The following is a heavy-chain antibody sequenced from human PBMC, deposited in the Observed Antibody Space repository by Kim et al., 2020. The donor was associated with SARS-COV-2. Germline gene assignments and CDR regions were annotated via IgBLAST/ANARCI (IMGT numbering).Heavy chain of an antibody. Sequence: YYAHSVKGRFTISRDNTKVPLYLQMNSLRNEDTALYYCARGRHGSGMIYDYWGQGTLVTVSS. J-gene: IGHJ4*02. V-gene: IGHV3-43*01. D-gene: IGHD3-10*01. CDR3: ARGRHGSGMIYDY.